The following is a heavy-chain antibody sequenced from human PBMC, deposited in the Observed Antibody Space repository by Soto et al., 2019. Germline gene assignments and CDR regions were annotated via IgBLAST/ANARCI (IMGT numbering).Heavy chain of an antibody. CDR1: GFTVSSNY. J-gene: IGHJ4*01. CDR3: ARDFQYSSSWYYFDY. Sequence: GGSLRLSCAASGFTVSSNYMSWVRQAPGKGLEWVSVIYSGGSTYYADSVKGRFTISRDNSKNTLYLQMNSLRAEDTAVYYCARDFQYSSSWYYFDYWGHGTLVTVSS. CDR2: IYSGGST. V-gene: IGHV3-53*01. D-gene: IGHD6-13*01.